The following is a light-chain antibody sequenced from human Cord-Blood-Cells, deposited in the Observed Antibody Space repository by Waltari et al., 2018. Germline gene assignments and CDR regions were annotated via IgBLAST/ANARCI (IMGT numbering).Light chain of an antibody. CDR3: SSYTSSSLGV. Sequence: QSALTQPASVSGSPGQSLTISCTGTSSAVGGYNYVSWYQQHPGKAPKLMIYDVSNRPSGVSNRFSGSKSGNTASLTISGLQAEDEADYYCSSYTSSSLGVFGTGTKVTVL. V-gene: IGLV2-14*01. CDR1: SSAVGGYNY. J-gene: IGLJ1*01. CDR2: DVS.